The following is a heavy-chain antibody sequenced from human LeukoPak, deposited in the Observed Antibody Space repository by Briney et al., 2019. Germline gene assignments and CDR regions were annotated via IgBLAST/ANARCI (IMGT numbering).Heavy chain of an antibody. V-gene: IGHV3-74*01. J-gene: IGHJ4*02. CDR3: ARVIGKYSSGWYLDH. CDR2: INSDGSST. Sequence: GGSLRLSCAASGFTFSSYWIYWVRQVPGQGLVWVSRINSDGSSTSYADSVKGRFTVSRDNAKNTLYLQMNSLRAEGTAVYFCARVIGKYSSGWYLDHWGQGTLVTVSS. D-gene: IGHD6-19*01. CDR1: GFTFSSYW.